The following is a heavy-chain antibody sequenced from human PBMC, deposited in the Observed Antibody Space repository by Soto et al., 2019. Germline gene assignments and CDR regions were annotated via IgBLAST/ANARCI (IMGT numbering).Heavy chain of an antibody. J-gene: IGHJ4*02. CDR3: ARDLQAYYYGSGSYYGSFDY. V-gene: IGHV3-74*01. Sequence: PGGSLRLSCAASGFTFSSYWMHWVRQAPGKGLVWVSRINSDGSSTSYADSVKGRFTISRDNAKNTLYLQMNSLRAEDTAVYYCARDLQAYYYGSGSYYGSFDYWGRGTLVTVSS. CDR1: GFTFSSYW. CDR2: INSDGSST. D-gene: IGHD3-10*01.